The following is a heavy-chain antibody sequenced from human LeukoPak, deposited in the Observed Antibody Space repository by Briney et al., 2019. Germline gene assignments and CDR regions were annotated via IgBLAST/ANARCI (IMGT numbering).Heavy chain of an antibody. CDR2: IASDGSHT. Sequence: PGRSLRLSCAASGFTFSTYSMHWVRQAPGKGLEWVADIASDGSHTFYVESVKGRPTISRDNSKNTLYLQMNSLRAEDTAVYFCARERQDTILHSGAFDIWGQGTMVTVSS. CDR3: ARERQDTILHSGAFDI. V-gene: IGHV3-30-3*01. D-gene: IGHD2-21*01. CDR1: GFTFSTYS. J-gene: IGHJ3*02.